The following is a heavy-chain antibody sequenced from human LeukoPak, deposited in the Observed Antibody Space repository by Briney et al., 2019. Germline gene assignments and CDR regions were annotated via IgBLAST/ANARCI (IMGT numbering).Heavy chain of an antibody. J-gene: IGHJ4*02. CDR3: AKGGSYSGYDRFDY. D-gene: IGHD5-12*01. Sequence: GGSPRLSCAASGFTFDDYAMHWVRQAPGKGLEWVSGISWNSGSIGYADSVKGRFTISRDNSKNTLYLQMNSLRAEDTAVYYCAKGGSYSGYDRFDYWGQGTLVTVSS. CDR1: GFTFDDYA. V-gene: IGHV3-9*01. CDR2: ISWNSGSI.